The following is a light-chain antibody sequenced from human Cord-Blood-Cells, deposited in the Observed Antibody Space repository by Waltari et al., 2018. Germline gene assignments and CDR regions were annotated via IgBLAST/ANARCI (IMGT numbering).Light chain of an antibody. Sequence: DIQMTQSPSSLSASVGDRVTITCRASQSISSYLNWYQQKPGKAPKLLIYAASSLQSGVPSRFSGSGSGTDFTLIISSLQPEDFATYYCQQSYSTFSITFGQGTRLEIK. J-gene: IGKJ5*01. V-gene: IGKV1-39*01. CDR1: QSISSY. CDR3: QQSYSTFSIT. CDR2: AAS.